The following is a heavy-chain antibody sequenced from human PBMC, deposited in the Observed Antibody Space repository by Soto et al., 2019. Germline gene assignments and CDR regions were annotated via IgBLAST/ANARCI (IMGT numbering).Heavy chain of an antibody. J-gene: IGHJ6*02. Sequence: QVLLVESGGGVVQPGRSLRLSCAASGFTFSSDAMHWDRQAPGKGLEWVAVISYDGSNKYYADSVKGRFTISRDNSKNTLYLQMNSRRAEDTAVYYFARDYYRFNSGYGFSLDVWGQGTTVTVSS. CDR2: ISYDGSNK. CDR1: GFTFSSDA. D-gene: IGHD5-12*01. V-gene: IGHV3-30-3*01. CDR3: ARDYYRFNSGYGFSLDV.